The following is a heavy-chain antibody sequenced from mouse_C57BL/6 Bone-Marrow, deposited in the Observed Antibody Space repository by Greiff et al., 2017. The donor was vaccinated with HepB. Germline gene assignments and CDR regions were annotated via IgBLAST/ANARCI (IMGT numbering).Heavy chain of an antibody. CDR1: GFTFSDYY. D-gene: IGHD2-2*01. CDR2: ISNGGGST. Sequence: EVMLVESGGGLVQPGGSLKLSCAASGFTFSDYYMYWVRQTPEKRLEWVAYISNGGGSTYYPDTVKGRFTISRDNAKNTLYLQMSRLKSEDTAMYYCARQRVWLPYWYFDVWGTGTTVTVSS. J-gene: IGHJ1*03. V-gene: IGHV5-12*01. CDR3: ARQRVWLPYWYFDV.